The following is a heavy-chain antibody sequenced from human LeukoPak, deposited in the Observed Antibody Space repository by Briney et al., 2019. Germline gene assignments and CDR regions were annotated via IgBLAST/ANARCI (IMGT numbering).Heavy chain of an antibody. CDR1: GFIFSNYA. CDR3: AKDRVLGSGYNYGRFDY. CDR2: ISGSGGST. Sequence: PGGSLRLSCAASGFIFSNYAMSWVRQAPGKGLEWVSAISGSGGSTYYADSVKGRFTISRDNSKNTLYLQMNSLRAEDTAVYYCAKDRVLGSGYNYGRFDYWGQGTLVTVSS. V-gene: IGHV3-23*01. J-gene: IGHJ4*02. D-gene: IGHD5-18*01.